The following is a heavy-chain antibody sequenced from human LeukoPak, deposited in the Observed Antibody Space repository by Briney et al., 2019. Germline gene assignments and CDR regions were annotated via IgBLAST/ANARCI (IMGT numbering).Heavy chain of an antibody. V-gene: IGHV3-9*01. J-gene: IGHJ6*02. CDR3: AKDNGGYGQGGYYYYGMDV. D-gene: IGHD5-12*01. Sequence: GGSLRLSCAASGFTFDDYAMHWVRQAPGKGLEWVSGISWNSGSIGYADSVKGRFTISRDNAKNSLYLQTNSLRAEDTALYYCAKDNGGYGQGGYYYYGMDVWGQGTTVTVSS. CDR2: ISWNSGSI. CDR1: GFTFDDYA.